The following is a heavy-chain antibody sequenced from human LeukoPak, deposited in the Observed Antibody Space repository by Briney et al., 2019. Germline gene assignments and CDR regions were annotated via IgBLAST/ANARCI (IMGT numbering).Heavy chain of an antibody. J-gene: IGHJ4*02. CDR3: ARDRASGHPFDY. CDR1: GYTFTSYG. CDR2: ISAYNGNT. V-gene: IGHV1-18*01. D-gene: IGHD3-10*01. Sequence: ASVKVSCKASGYTFTSYGISWVRQAPGQGLEWMGWISAYNGNTNYAQKLQGRVTMTTDTSTSTAYMELRSLRADDTAVYYCARDRASGHPFDYWGQGTLVTVSS.